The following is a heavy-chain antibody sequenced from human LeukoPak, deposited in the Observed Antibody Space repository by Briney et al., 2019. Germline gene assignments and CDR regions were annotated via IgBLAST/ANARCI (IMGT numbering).Heavy chain of an antibody. J-gene: IGHJ4*02. Sequence: GGSLRLSCAASGFTFSNYGMHWVRQAPGKGLEWVAIIWFDGSDNYYADSVKGRFTISRGNSKNTLYLQMNSLRAEDTAVYYCARVGGYCSTTTCHPIDYWGQGTLVTVSS. CDR2: IWFDGSDN. V-gene: IGHV3-33*01. D-gene: IGHD2-2*01. CDR3: ARVGGYCSTTTCHPIDY. CDR1: GFTFSNYG.